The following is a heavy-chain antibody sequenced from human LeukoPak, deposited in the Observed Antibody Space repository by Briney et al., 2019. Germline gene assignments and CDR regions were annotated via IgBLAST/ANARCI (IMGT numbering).Heavy chain of an antibody. J-gene: IGHJ5*02. D-gene: IGHD6-13*01. V-gene: IGHV3-53*05. Sequence: GGSLRLSCAASGFSVNTNYMSWVRQAPGKGLEWVSLIYSGGGTYYADSVKGRFTISRDNSKNTLYLQMNSLRAEDTAVYYCAKEPAAEFYWFDPWGQGTLVTVSS. CDR3: AKEPAAEFYWFDP. CDR1: GFSVNTNY. CDR2: IYSGGGT.